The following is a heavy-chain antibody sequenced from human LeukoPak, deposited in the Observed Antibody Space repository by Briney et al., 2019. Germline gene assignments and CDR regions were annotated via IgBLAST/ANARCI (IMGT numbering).Heavy chain of an antibody. Sequence: SETLSLTCAVYGGSFSGYYWSWIRQPPGKGLEWIGYIYYSGSTNYNPSLKSRVTISVDTSKNQFSLKLSSVTAADTAVYYCARGDHDYGDYWGQGTLVTVSS. CDR2: IYYSGST. V-gene: IGHV4-59*01. CDR3: ARGDHDYGDY. CDR1: GGSFSGYY. J-gene: IGHJ4*02.